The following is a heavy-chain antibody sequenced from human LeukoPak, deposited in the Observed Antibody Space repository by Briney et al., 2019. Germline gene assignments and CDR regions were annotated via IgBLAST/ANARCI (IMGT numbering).Heavy chain of an antibody. D-gene: IGHD6-6*01. Sequence: SETLSLTCAVYGGTFRGYYWSWIRQPPGKGLEWIGEIHDTGATNYRPSLKRRVTISGDPSKNQVSLRVSSVTAADTAVYYCARGVLGPYYFDLWGRGTLVTVSS. V-gene: IGHV4-34*01. CDR1: GGTFRGYY. CDR3: ARGVLGPYYFDL. CDR2: IHDTGAT. J-gene: IGHJ2*01.